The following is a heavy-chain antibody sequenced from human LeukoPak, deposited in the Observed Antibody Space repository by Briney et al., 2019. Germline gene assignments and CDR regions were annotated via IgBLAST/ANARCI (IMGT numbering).Heavy chain of an antibody. Sequence: PSETLSLTCTVSGGSISSYYWSWIRQPPGKGLEWIGYIYYSGSTNYNPSLKSRVTISVDTSKNQFSLKLSSVTAADTAVYYCARGRGVTTDFDYWGQGTLVTVSS. CDR3: ARGRGVTTDFDY. CDR1: GGSISSYY. J-gene: IGHJ4*02. V-gene: IGHV4-59*01. CDR2: IYYSGST. D-gene: IGHD4-17*01.